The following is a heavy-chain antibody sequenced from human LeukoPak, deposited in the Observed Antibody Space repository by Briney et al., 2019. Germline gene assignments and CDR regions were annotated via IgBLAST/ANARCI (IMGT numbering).Heavy chain of an antibody. D-gene: IGHD2-2*01. CDR2: ISAYNGNT. Sequence: GASVKVSCKASGYTFTRYGITWVRQAPGQGLEWMGWISAYNGNTNYSHEVQGRVTMTTDTSTSTAYMELRSLSSDDTAVYYCARDNSAISDCSSASCFHFNYWGQGTLVTVPS. J-gene: IGHJ4*02. CDR3: ARDNSAISDCSSASCFHFNY. CDR1: GYTFTRYG. V-gene: IGHV1-18*01.